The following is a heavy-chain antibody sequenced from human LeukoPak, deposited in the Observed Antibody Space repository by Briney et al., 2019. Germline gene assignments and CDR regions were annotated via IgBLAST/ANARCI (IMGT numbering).Heavy chain of an antibody. D-gene: IGHD3-22*01. CDR3: ASLGGYYNY. CDR1: GGSINSGDFH. J-gene: IGHJ4*02. CDR2: INYRGST. Sequence: SETLSLTCSVSGGSINSGDFHWSWARQSPGKGLEWIGYINYRGSTDYNSSLKSRLIISVDTSKNHFSLKLNSVTAADTAVYYCASLGGYYNYWGQGRLVIVSS. V-gene: IGHV4-30-4*01.